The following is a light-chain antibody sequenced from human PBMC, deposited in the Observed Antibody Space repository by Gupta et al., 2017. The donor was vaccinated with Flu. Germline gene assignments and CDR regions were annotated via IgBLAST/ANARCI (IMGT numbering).Light chain of an antibody. Sequence: IVMTQSPLSLAVTPGEPASISCRSSQSLLYSNGYNYVNWYLQKPGQSPQLLIHLGSNRASGVPDRFSGSGSGTYFTLKISRVEVEDVGIYFCMQPLNSPWTFGQGTKVEIK. V-gene: IGKV2-28*01. J-gene: IGKJ1*01. CDR1: QSLLYSNGYNY. CDR2: LGS. CDR3: MQPLNSPWT.